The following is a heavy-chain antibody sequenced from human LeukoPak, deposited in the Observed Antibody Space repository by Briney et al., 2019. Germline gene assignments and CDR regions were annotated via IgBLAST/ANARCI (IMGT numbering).Heavy chain of an antibody. CDR3: AKDRILYDGLNDAFDI. Sequence: GGTLRLSCAASGFTFSSYGMSWVRQAPGKGLQWVSAISGSGGSPYYAASVKGRFTISRDNSENTLYLQMNSLRAEDTAVYYCAKDRILYDGLNDAFDIWGQGTMVTVSS. CDR2: ISGSGGSP. CDR1: GFTFSSYG. D-gene: IGHD3-22*01. J-gene: IGHJ3*02. V-gene: IGHV3-23*01.